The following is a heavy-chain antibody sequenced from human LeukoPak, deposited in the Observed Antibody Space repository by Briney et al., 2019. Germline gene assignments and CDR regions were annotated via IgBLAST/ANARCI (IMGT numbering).Heavy chain of an antibody. CDR3: AREGGVVTYYYYYYMDV. CDR1: GESFSGYY. Sequence: PSETLSLTCAVYGESFSGYYWSWIRQPPGKGLEWIGEISHSGSTNYSPSLKSRVTISVDTSKNQFSLKLSSVTAADTAVYYCAREGGVVTYYYYYYMDVWGKGTTVTVSS. D-gene: IGHD3-3*01. CDR2: ISHSGST. V-gene: IGHV4-34*01. J-gene: IGHJ6*03.